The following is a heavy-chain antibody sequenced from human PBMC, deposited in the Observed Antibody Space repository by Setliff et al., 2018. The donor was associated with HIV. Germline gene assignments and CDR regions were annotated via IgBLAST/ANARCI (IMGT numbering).Heavy chain of an antibody. CDR1: GFTFSDHY. Sequence: PGGSLRLSCAASGFTFSDHYMSWIRQAPGKGLEWVSSISGTATTIYSADSVKGRFTISRDNSKNTLYLQMNSLRAEDTAVYHCAKDRDSSGYDYWGQGTLVTVSS. CDR2: ISGTATTI. V-gene: IGHV3-11*04. D-gene: IGHD3-22*01. J-gene: IGHJ4*02. CDR3: AKDRDSSGYDY.